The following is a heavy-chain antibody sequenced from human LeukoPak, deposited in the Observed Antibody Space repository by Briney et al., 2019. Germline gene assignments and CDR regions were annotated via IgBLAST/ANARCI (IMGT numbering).Heavy chain of an antibody. D-gene: IGHD6-13*01. CDR2: IIPIFGTA. V-gene: IGHV1-69*06. Sequence: SVKVSCKASGGTFSSYAISWVRQAPGQGLEWMGGIIPIFGTANYAQKFQGRVTITADKSTSTAYMGLSSLRSEDTAVYYCAREGAGYSSSWLFDYWGQGTLVTVSS. CDR1: GGTFSSYA. CDR3: AREGAGYSSSWLFDY. J-gene: IGHJ4*02.